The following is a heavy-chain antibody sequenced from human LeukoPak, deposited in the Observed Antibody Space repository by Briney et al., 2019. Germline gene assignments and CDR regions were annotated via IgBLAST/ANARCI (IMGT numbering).Heavy chain of an antibody. CDR1: EFTFSTYW. J-gene: IGHJ4*02. CDR3: VRGTSRENGYGGDDPY. D-gene: IGHD5-12*01. V-gene: IGHV3-74*01. Sequence: GGSLRLSCAGSEFTFSTYWMHWVRQAPGKGLVWVSRISTDGSSTSYADSVKGRFTISRDNAKNTLFLQMDSLRAEDTAVYYCVRGTSRENGYGGDDPYWGQGTLVIVTS. CDR2: ISTDGSST.